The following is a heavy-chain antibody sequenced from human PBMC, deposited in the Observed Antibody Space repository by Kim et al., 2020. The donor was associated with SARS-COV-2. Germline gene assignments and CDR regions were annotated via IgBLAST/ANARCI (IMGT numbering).Heavy chain of an antibody. CDR3: ARVPAAMRHYYYYGMDV. J-gene: IGHJ6*02. CDR1: GFTFSSYA. D-gene: IGHD2-2*01. V-gene: IGHV3-30*04. CDR2: ISYDGSNK. Sequence: GGSLRLSCAASGFTFSSYAMHWVRQAPGKGLEWVAVISYDGSNKYYADSVKGRFTISRDNSKNTLYLQMNSLRAEDTAVYYCARVPAAMRHYYYYGMDVWGQGTTVTVSS.